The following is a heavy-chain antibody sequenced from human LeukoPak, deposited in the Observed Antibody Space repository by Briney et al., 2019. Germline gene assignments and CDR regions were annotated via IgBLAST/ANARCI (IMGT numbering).Heavy chain of an antibody. CDR2: LYSGGDT. CDR3: ARDRSSRNSAYYGMDV. CDR1: GFTVRSNY. D-gene: IGHD3-22*01. J-gene: IGHJ6*02. Sequence: GGSLRLSCAASGFTVRSNYMTWVRQAPRKGLEWVSVLYSGGDTDYADSVKGRFTISRDNSKNTLFLQMNSLRAEDTAVYFCARDRSSRNSAYYGMDVWGQGTTVTVSS. V-gene: IGHV3-66*01.